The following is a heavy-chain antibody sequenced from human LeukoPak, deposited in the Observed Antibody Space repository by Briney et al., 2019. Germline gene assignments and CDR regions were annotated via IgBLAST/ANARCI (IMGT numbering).Heavy chain of an antibody. CDR1: GGSVSSGSYY. CDR2: IYDSGST. V-gene: IGHV4-61*01. D-gene: IGHD3-22*01. CDR3: ARDPSGYFNY. Sequence: ETLSLTCTVSGGSVSSGSYYWSWIRQPPGKGLEWIGYIYDSGSTNYSPSLKSRVTISVDTSKNQFSLKLSSVTAADTAVYYCARDPSGYFNYWGQGTLVTVSS. J-gene: IGHJ4*02.